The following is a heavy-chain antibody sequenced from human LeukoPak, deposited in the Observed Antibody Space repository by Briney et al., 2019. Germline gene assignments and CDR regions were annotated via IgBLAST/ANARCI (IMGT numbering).Heavy chain of an antibody. Sequence: GGSLRLSCAASGFTFGSYWMSWVRQAPGKGLEWVANIKQDGSEKYYVDSVKGRFTISRDNAKNSLYLQMNSLRAEDTAVYYCARDGPPRYYFDYWGQGTLVTVSS. D-gene: IGHD3/OR15-3a*01. V-gene: IGHV3-7*03. CDR3: ARDGPPRYYFDY. CDR2: IKQDGSEK. J-gene: IGHJ4*02. CDR1: GFTFGSYW.